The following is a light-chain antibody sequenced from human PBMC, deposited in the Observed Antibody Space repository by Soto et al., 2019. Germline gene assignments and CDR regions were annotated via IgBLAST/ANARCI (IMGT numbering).Light chain of an antibody. V-gene: IGKV1-6*01. CDR2: AAS. J-gene: IGKJ1*01. Sequence: AIQLTHSASSLYSSVGDSVTITCRASQAIRTALGWYQQKPGKVPKLLIYAASILQSGVPSRFSGSGSGTDFTLTISSLQPEDFATYYCLLDFRYFWAFGQGTKVDIK. CDR1: QAIRTA. CDR3: LLDFRYFWA.